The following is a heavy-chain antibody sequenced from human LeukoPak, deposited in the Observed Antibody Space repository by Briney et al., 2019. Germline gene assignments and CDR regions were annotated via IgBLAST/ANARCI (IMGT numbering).Heavy chain of an antibody. J-gene: IGHJ4*02. CDR1: GYTFTSYG. V-gene: IGHV1-18*03. CDR2: ISAYNGNT. Sequence: GASVKVSCKASGYTFTSYGISWVRQAPGQGLEWMGWISAYNGNTNYAQKLQGRVTMTTDTSTSTAYMELRSLRSDDMAVYYCARTVSCSSTSCYLSDYWGQGTLVTVSS. CDR3: ARTVSCSSTSCYLSDY. D-gene: IGHD2-2*01.